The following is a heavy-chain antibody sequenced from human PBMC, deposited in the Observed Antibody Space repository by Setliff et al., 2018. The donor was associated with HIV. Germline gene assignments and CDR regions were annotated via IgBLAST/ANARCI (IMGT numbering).Heavy chain of an antibody. CDR3: ARAPEYSRSPDNWYFDL. J-gene: IGHJ2*01. D-gene: IGHD6-6*01. Sequence: SETLSLTCTVSGGSISSHYWSWIRQPPGKGLEWSGYIYYSGITNYNPSLKSRVTITVDTSENQFSLNLYSLTTADTAVYYCARAPEYSRSPDNWYFDLWGRGTLVTVSS. CDR2: IYYSGIT. CDR1: GGSISSHY. V-gene: IGHV4-59*11.